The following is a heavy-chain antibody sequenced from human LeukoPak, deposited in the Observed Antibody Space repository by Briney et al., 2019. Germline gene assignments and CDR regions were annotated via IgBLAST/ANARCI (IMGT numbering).Heavy chain of an antibody. Sequence: GGSLRLSCEASGFTFSNYAMNWVRQAPGKGLEWVSIIFGAGKNTTYYADSVKGRFTVSRDNSKNTLYLQMTSLRPEDTAIYYCAKRNTMVRGGPCFDYWGQGILVTVSS. V-gene: IGHV3-23*01. J-gene: IGHJ4*02. CDR3: AKRNTMVRGGPCFDY. D-gene: IGHD3-10*01. CDR1: GFTFSNYA. CDR2: IFGAGKNTT.